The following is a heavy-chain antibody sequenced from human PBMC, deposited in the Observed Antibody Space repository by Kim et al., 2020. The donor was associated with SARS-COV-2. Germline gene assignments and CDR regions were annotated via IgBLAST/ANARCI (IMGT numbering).Heavy chain of an antibody. CDR3: SSDGRRHSRDAFDY. Sequence: SETLSLTCTVSSGSINTGDYYWNWIRQAPGKGLEWVGYIQSSGSPYSNPSLRSRLTISIDTSNDQFSLRLSSVTAAGTVVYYCSSDGRRHSRDAFDYWGQGILVTVSS. V-gene: IGHV4-30-4*01. CDR2: IQSSGSP. CDR1: SGSINTGDYY. J-gene: IGHJ4*02. D-gene: IGHD2-21*01.